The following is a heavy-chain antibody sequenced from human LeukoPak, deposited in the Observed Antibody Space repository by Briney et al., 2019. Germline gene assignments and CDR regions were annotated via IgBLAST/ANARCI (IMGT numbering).Heavy chain of an antibody. CDR1: GFTFSSYG. CDR2: IHYDGINK. J-gene: IGHJ6*03. Sequence: GGSLRLSCAAAGFTFSSYGMHWVRQAPGKGLEWVTFIHYDGINKYYTDSVKGRFAISRDISKNTLYLQMNSLRAEDTAVYYCAREGSVVVAARRGYYYYMDVWGKGTTVTVSS. V-gene: IGHV3-30*02. D-gene: IGHD2-15*01. CDR3: AREGSVVVAARRGYYYYMDV.